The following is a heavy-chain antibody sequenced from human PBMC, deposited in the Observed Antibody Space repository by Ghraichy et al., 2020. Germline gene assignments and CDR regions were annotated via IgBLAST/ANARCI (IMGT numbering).Heavy chain of an antibody. D-gene: IGHD3-16*01. CDR2: IKQDGSEG. J-gene: IGHJ4*02. Sequence: GGSLRLSCAASGFTFSSHWMTWVRQAPGKGLEWVANIKQDGSEGYCVDSVKGRFTISRDNAKNSLYLQMNSLRAEDTAVYYCARDGSYGGPDIDYWGQGTLVTVSS. V-gene: IGHV3-7*04. CDR3: ARDGSYGGPDIDY. CDR1: GFTFSSHW.